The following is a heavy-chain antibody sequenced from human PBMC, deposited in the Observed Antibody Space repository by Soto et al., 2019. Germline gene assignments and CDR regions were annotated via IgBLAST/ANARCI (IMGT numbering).Heavy chain of an antibody. CDR2: ISSSSGTI. CDR3: ARGTYRSKTDFDY. J-gene: IGHJ4*02. D-gene: IGHD6-13*01. CDR1: GFTFSDYY. Sequence: PGGSLRLSCAASGFTFSDYYMTWTRQAPGSELEWVSYISSSSGTISYANSVKGRFTISRDNAQNSLYLQMTSLRAEDTAVYYCARGTYRSKTDFDYWGQGTLVTVSS. V-gene: IGHV3-11*01.